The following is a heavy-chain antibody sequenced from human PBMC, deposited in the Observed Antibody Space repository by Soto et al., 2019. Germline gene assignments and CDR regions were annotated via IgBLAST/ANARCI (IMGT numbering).Heavy chain of an antibody. D-gene: IGHD3-22*01. CDR2: IYYSGST. CDR1: GGSVSSSSYY. V-gene: IGHV4-39*01. CDR3: ARQQPYYYDSSGYYY. J-gene: IGHJ4*02. Sequence: SETLSLTCTVSGGSVSSSSYYWGWIRQPPGKGLEWIGSIYYSGSTYYNPSLKSRVTISVDTSKNQFSLKLSSVTAADTAVYYCARQQPYYYDSSGYYYWGQGTLVTVSS.